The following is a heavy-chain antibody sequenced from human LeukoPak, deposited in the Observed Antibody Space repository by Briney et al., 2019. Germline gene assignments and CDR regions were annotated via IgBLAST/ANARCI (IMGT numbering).Heavy chain of an antibody. CDR3: ARERGDPPYYYYYYMDV. Sequence: GASVKVSCKASGYTFTGYYMHWVRQAPGQGLEWMGWINPISGGTNYAQKFQGRVTMTRDTSISTAYMELSRLRSDDTAVYYCARERGDPPYYYYYYMDVWGKGTTVTVSS. D-gene: IGHD3-16*01. V-gene: IGHV1-2*02. CDR2: INPISGGT. CDR1: GYTFTGYY. J-gene: IGHJ6*03.